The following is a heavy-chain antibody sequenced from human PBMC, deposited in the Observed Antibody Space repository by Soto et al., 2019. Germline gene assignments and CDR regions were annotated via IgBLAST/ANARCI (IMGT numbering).Heavy chain of an antibody. D-gene: IGHD4-4*01. J-gene: IGHJ6*02. CDR3: ARDGHSNYDYYYYGMDV. Sequence: KPSETLSLTCAVSGGSISSSNWWSWVRQPPGKGLEWIGEIYHSGSTNYNPSLKSRVTISVDKSKNQFSLKLSSVTAADTAVYYCARDGHSNYDYYYYGMDVWGQGTTVTVSS. CDR1: GGSISSSNW. CDR2: IYHSGST. V-gene: IGHV4-4*02.